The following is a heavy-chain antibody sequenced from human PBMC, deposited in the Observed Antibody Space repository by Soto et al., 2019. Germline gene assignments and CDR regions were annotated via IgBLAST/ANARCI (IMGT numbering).Heavy chain of an antibody. D-gene: IGHD3-10*01. CDR3: AQGDGVYYSLNV. CDR1: GGSISSSSYF. V-gene: IGHV4-39*01. Sequence: SETLSLTCTVSGGSISSSSYFWGWIRQPPGKGLELIGNIYYSGNTHYNPSLKSRVTIAVDTSKNQFSLNLYSVTAADTAVYYCAQGDGVYYSLNVWGQGTTVTVSS. CDR2: IYYSGNT. J-gene: IGHJ6*02.